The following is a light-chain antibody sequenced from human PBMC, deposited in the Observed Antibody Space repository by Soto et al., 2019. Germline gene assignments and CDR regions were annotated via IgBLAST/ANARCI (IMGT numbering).Light chain of an antibody. CDR3: QQYGSSPIT. CDR2: GAS. CDR1: QNLRSS. V-gene: IGKV3-15*01. J-gene: IGKJ5*01. Sequence: VMTQSPATLSVSPGERATLSCRASQNLRSSLAWYQQKPGQAPRLLIYGASTRATGIPARFTASGSGTEFTLTISSLQSEDFAVYYCQQYGSSPITFGQGTRLEIK.